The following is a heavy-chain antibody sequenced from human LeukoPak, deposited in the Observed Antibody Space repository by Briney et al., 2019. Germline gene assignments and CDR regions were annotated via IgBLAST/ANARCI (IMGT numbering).Heavy chain of an antibody. CDR2: INHSGST. Sequence: SETLSLTCAVYGGSFSGYYWSWIRQPAGKGLEWIGEINHSGSTNYNPSLKSRVTISVDTSKNQFSLKLSSVTAADTAVYYCAIRRGITGTGNIWGQGTMVTVSS. J-gene: IGHJ3*02. CDR1: GGSFSGYY. V-gene: IGHV4-34*01. D-gene: IGHD1-20*01. CDR3: AIRRGITGTGNI.